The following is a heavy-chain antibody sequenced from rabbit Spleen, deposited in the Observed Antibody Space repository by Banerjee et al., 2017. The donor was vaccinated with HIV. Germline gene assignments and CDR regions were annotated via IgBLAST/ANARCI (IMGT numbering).Heavy chain of an antibody. V-gene: IGHV1S40*01. D-gene: IGHD1-1*01. CDR2: IDTGSSGFT. CDR3: ARDTSSSFSSYGMDL. CDR1: GVSFSGNSY. Sequence: QSLEESGGGLVQPEGSLTLTCTASGVSFSGNSYMCWVRQAPGKGLEWIACIDTGSSGFTYFASWAKGRFTISKTSSTTVTLQMTSLTAADTATYFCARDTSSSFSSYGMDLWGPGHPRHRL. J-gene: IGHJ6*01.